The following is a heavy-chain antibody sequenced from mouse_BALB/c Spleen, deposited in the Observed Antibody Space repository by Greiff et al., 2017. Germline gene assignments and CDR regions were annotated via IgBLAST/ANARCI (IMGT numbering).Heavy chain of an antibody. V-gene: IGHV5-6-4*01. D-gene: IGHD3-1*01. Sequence: EVKLMESGGGLVKPGGSLKLSCAASGFTFSSYTMSWVRQTPEKRLEWVATISSGGSYTYYPDSVKGRFTISRDNAKNTLYLQMSSLKSEDTAMYYCTRERGYYFDYWGQGTTLTVSS. J-gene: IGHJ2*01. CDR2: ISSGGSYT. CDR1: GFTFSSYT. CDR3: TRERGYYFDY.